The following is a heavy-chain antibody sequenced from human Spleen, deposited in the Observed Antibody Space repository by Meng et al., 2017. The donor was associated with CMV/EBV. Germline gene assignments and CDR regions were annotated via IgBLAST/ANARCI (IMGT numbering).Heavy chain of an antibody. V-gene: IGHV3-23*01. CDR1: GFTFNNYG. Sequence: GGSLRLSCAASGFTFNNYGMSWVRQAPGKGLEWVSGIGGSGRNTYYADFVKGRFTISRDNSKNTLYLQMNSLRAEDTAVYYCARGSKGELVPFDHWGQGTLVTVSS. J-gene: IGHJ4*02. CDR3: ARGSKGELVPFDH. D-gene: IGHD1-26*01. CDR2: IGGSGRNT.